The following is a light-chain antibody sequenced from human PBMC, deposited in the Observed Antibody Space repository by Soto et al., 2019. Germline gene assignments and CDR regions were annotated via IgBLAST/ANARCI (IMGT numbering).Light chain of an antibody. CDR3: SSYTNTNTVV. Sequence: QSALTQVASVSGSPGQSITISCTGTSGDVGGHDYVSWYQQYPGKAPKLMIYNVNYRPSGVSNRFSGSKSGNTASLTISGLQAEDEANYYCSSYTNTNTVVFGVGNKLTVL. V-gene: IGLV2-14*03. CDR2: NVN. CDR1: SGDVGGHDY. J-gene: IGLJ2*01.